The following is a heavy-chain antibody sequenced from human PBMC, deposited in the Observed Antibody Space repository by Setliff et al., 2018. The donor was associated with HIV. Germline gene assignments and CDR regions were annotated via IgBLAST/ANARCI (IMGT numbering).Heavy chain of an antibody. CDR1: DDSFSNYD. Sequence: PSETLSLTCVVSDDSFSNYDWTWIRQSPGKTLEWIGYISSSGITNYNPSLRSRVTISIETSNTRFSLWLRSATAADTATYFCAGLGRAIDDGGSSLRLDFWGQGRLVTVSS. D-gene: IGHD2-21*01. J-gene: IGHJ4*02. CDR2: ISSSGIT. CDR3: AGLGRAIDDGGSSLRLDF. V-gene: IGHV4-4*09.